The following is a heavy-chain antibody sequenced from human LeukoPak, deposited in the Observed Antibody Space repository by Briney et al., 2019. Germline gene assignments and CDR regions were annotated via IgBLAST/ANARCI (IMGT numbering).Heavy chain of an antibody. D-gene: IGHD6-19*01. CDR2: ITSNARNT. CDR1: GFTFTNYA. V-gene: IGHV3-23*01. Sequence: PGGSLRLSCAASGFTFTNYAMNWVRQAPGKRLEWVSSITSNARNTYFADSVKGRFTVSRDNSGNTLYLQMNSLRAEDTAVYYCARSAVAATGGYFQHWGQGTLVTVSS. J-gene: IGHJ1*01. CDR3: ARSAVAATGGYFQH.